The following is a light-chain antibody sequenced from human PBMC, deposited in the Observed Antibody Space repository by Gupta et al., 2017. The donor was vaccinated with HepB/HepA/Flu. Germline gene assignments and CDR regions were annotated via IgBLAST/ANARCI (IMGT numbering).Light chain of an antibody. J-gene: IGLJ2*01. Sequence: QSVLTQPPSASGTPGQRVTISCSGSSSNIGSNYVYWYQQLPGTAPKLLIYRNNQRPSGVPDRVSGSKSGTSASQAISGLRSEDEADYYCAAWDDSLSGPVFGGGTKLTVL. CDR3: AAWDDSLSGPV. V-gene: IGLV1-47*01. CDR2: RNN. CDR1: SSNIGSNY.